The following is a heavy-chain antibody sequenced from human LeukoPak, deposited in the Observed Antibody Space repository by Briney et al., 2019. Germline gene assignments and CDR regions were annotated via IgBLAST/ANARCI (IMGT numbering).Heavy chain of an antibody. V-gene: IGHV4-31*03. J-gene: IGHJ4*02. CDR1: GGSIRGGGYS. CDR2: IYYSGST. CDR3: ASYYYDSSGHPFFDY. Sequence: PSETLSLTCTVSGGSIRGGGYSWSWIGQHPGRGLGGMGYIYYSGSTYYNPSLKSRVTISVDTSKNQFSLKLSSVTAADTAVYYCASYYYDSSGHPFFDYWGQGTLVTVSS. D-gene: IGHD3-22*01.